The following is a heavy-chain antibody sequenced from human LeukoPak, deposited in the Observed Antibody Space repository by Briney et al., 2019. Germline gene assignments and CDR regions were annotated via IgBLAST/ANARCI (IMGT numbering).Heavy chain of an antibody. J-gene: IGHJ6*03. Sequence: SETLSLTCTVSGGSKRGSYWSWSRQPAGKGLEWIGVIYSDGGRTNYNPSLRSRTTLSVDTSRNEFSLQLTSVTAADTAVYYCARDVYGAPYYYYMDVWGKGTTVTVSS. D-gene: IGHD5/OR15-5a*01. CDR2: IYSDGGRT. CDR3: ARDVYGAPYYYYMDV. CDR1: GGSKRGSY. V-gene: IGHV4-4*07.